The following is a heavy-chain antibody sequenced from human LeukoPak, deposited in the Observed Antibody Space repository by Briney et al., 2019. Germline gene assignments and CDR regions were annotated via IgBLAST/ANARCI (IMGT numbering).Heavy chain of an antibody. CDR3: ARGLHGYSYYFDY. V-gene: IGHV1-2*02. Sequence: GASVKVSCKASGYTFTVYYIHWVRQAPGQGLEWMGWINPNSGGTNYAQKFQGRVTMTRDTSISTAYMELSRLRSDDTAVYYCARGLHGYSYYFDYWGQGTLVTVSS. J-gene: IGHJ4*02. D-gene: IGHD6-13*01. CDR2: INPNSGGT. CDR1: GYTFTVYY.